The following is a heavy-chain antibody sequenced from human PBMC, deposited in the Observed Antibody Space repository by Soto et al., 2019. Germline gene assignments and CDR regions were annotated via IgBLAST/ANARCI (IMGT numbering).Heavy chain of an antibody. Sequence: GASVKVSCKASGYTFTSYGINWVRQAPGQGLEWMGWINTYNGNTNYAQNLQGRVTMTTDTSTSTAYMELRSLRSDDTAVYYCARQYCGSTSCSSYYYYYMDVWGKGTTVTVS. J-gene: IGHJ6*03. D-gene: IGHD2-2*01. CDR3: ARQYCGSTSCSSYYYYYMDV. V-gene: IGHV1-18*01. CDR2: INTYNGNT. CDR1: GYTFTSYG.